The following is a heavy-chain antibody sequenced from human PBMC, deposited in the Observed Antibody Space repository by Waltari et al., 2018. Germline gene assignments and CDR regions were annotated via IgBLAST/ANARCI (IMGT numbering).Heavy chain of an antibody. D-gene: IGHD6-6*01. CDR2: IYSGGST. CDR1: GFTVSSHY. CDR3: ARASSSDDYYYYGMDV. Sequence: EVQLVESGGGLIQPGGSLRLSCAASGFTVSSHYMSWVRQAPGKGLEWVSVIYSGGSTYYADSVKGRFTISRDNSKNTLYLQMNSLRAEDTAVYYCARASSSDDYYYYGMDVWGQGTTVTVSS. V-gene: IGHV3-53*01. J-gene: IGHJ6*02.